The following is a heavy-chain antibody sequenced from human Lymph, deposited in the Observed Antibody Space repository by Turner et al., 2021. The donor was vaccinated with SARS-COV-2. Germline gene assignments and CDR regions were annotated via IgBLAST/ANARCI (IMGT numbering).Heavy chain of an antibody. V-gene: IGHV3-20*01. Sequence: VKMVESGGRGVRPGWSLRLSCAASGFTFDDYGMSWVRQAPGRGLEWVSNINWNGGSTGYADSVKGRFTISRDNAKNSLYLQVNSLRAEDTALYHCARGTGAADYWGQGTLVTVSS. D-gene: IGHD7-27*01. CDR1: GFTFDDYG. CDR3: ARGTGAADY. CDR2: INWNGGST. J-gene: IGHJ4*02.